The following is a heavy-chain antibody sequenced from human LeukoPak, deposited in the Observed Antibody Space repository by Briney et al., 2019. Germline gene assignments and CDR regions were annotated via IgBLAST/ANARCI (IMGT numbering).Heavy chain of an antibody. CDR3: ARGDFSGYSYGYSGIDY. Sequence: SVKVSCKASGGTFSSYAISWVRQAPGQGLEWMGRIIPILAIANYAQKFQGRVTITADKSTSAAYMELSSLRSDDTAVYYCARGDFSGYSYGYSGIDYWGQGTLVTVSS. V-gene: IGHV1-69*04. CDR1: GGTFSSYA. CDR2: IIPILAIA. D-gene: IGHD5-18*01. J-gene: IGHJ4*02.